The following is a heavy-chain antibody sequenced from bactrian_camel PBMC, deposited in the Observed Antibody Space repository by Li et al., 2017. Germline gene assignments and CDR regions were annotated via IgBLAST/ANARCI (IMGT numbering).Heavy chain of an antibody. Sequence: VQLVESGGGSVQAGGSLSLSCAGSGSTHSVCTMGWYRQTPGKERVVVSTILSDGTTYYADSVKGRFTISGDNAKNTLYLQLNDLKTEDTAMYYCTNEVEVHNEYEHNGWGQGTQVTVS. CDR3: TNEVEVHNEYEHNG. D-gene: IGHD4*01. CDR1: GSTHSVCT. V-gene: IGHV3S55*01. CDR2: ILSDGTT. J-gene: IGHJ4*01.